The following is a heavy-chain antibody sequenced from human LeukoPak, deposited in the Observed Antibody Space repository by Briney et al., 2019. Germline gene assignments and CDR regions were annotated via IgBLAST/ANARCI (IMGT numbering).Heavy chain of an antibody. Sequence: PSETLSLTCTVSGYSISSGYYWGWIRQPPGKGLEWIGIIYHSGTTYYSPSLKSRVTISVDTSKNQLSLSLSAVTAADTAIYYCARDTRTAQGFDYWGQGILVTVSS. V-gene: IGHV4-38-2*02. J-gene: IGHJ4*02. CDR1: GYSISSGYY. D-gene: IGHD2-15*01. CDR2: IYHSGTT. CDR3: ARDTRTAQGFDY.